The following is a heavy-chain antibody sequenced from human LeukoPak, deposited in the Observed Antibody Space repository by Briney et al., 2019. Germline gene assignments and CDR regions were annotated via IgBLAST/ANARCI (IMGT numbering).Heavy chain of an antibody. CDR2: INRSGST. J-gene: IGHJ6*03. V-gene: IGHV4-34*01. CDR3: ATSYSSGWYAGYYYYMDV. D-gene: IGHD6-19*01. CDR1: GGSFSGYY. Sequence: PETLSLTCAVYGGSFSGYYWSWIRQPPGKGLEWIGEINRSGSTNYNPSLKSRVTISVDTSKNQFSLKLSSVTAADTAVYYCATSYSSGWYAGYYYYMDVWGKGTTVTVSS.